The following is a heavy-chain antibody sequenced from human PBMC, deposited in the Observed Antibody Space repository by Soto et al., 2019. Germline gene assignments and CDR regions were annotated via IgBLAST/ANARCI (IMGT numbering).Heavy chain of an antibody. J-gene: IGHJ4*02. CDR2: IYSGGVT. Sequence: EVQLVESGGGLVQPGGSLRLSCAASGFTVSNNYMYWVRQAPGKGLEWVSLIYSGGVTHYADYVRSRFTISRDDSRNTQYLQINSVRAHDTAVYYCAKRGSTVTTSLWYWGQGTLVTVSS. CDR3: AKRGSTVTTSLWY. D-gene: IGHD4-17*01. CDR1: GFTVSNNY. V-gene: IGHV3-66*01.